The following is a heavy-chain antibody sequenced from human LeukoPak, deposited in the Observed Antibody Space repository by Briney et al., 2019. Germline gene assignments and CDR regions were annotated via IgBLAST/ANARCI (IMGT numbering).Heavy chain of an antibody. CDR2: INPNSGGT. V-gene: IGHV1-2*02. CDR3: ARVEDSSGYYYGRGIHYYYYYMDV. D-gene: IGHD3-22*01. Sequence: ASVKVSCKASGYTFTGYYMHWVRQAPGQGLEWMGWINPNSGGTNYAQKFQGRVTMTRDTSISTAYMELSRLRSDDTAVYYCARVEDSSGYYYGRGIHYYYYYMDVWGKGTTVTVSS. CDR1: GYTFTGYY. J-gene: IGHJ6*03.